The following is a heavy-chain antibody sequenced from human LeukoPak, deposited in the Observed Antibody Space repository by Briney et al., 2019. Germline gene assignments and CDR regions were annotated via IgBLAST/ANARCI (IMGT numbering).Heavy chain of an antibody. CDR1: GGPISNYY. J-gene: IGHJ6*02. CDR3: ARGDYGDHGWDYYGMDV. Sequence: NPTETLSHTCSVPGGPISNYYWSWIPQPPGKGLEWIGYIYYSGNSNHNPSLKSRVTISVDTSKNQFSLKLTSVTAADTAVYYCARGDYGDHGWDYYGMDVWGQGTTVTVSS. D-gene: IGHD4-17*01. V-gene: IGHV4-59*01. CDR2: IYYSGNS.